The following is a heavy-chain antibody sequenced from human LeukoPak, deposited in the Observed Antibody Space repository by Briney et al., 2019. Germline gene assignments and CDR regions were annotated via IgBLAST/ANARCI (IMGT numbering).Heavy chain of an antibody. J-gene: IGHJ5*02. CDR2: INPNSGGT. Sequence: ASVKVSCKASGYTFTGYYMHWVRQAPGQGLGWMGWINPNSGGTNYAQKFQGRVTMTRDTSISTAYMELSRLRSDDTAVYYCARAPRSSRHNWFDPWGQGTLVTVSS. CDR3: ARAPRSSRHNWFDP. CDR1: GYTFTGYY. V-gene: IGHV1-2*02. D-gene: IGHD6-6*01.